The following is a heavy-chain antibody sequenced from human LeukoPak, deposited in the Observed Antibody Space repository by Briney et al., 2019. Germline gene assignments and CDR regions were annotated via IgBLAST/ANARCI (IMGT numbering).Heavy chain of an antibody. J-gene: IGHJ4*02. CDR3: AKDTIPYYYGSGSYGGYFDY. V-gene: IGHV3-33*06. D-gene: IGHD3-10*01. CDR1: GFTFSSYG. CDR2: IWYDGSNK. Sequence: PGGSLRLSCAASGFTFSSYGMHRVRQAPGKGLEWVAVIWYDGSNKYYADSVKGRFTISRDNSKNTLYLQTNSLRAEDTAVYYCAKDTIPYYYGSGSYGGYFDYWGQGTLVTVSS.